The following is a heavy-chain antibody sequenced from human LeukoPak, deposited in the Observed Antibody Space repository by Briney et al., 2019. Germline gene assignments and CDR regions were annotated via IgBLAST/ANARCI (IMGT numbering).Heavy chain of an antibody. CDR1: GGSFNTFY. CDR2: INPSGRI. D-gene: IGHD1-20*01. V-gene: IGHV4-34*01. Sequence: SETLSLTCAVYGGSFNTFYWSWIRQPPGRGLEWIGEINPSGRINYNPSLKSRVTISIDTSKNQFSLNLSSVTAADTAVYYCARAGYNWNDVSFDYWGQGTLVTVSS. CDR3: ARAGYNWNDVSFDY. J-gene: IGHJ4*02.